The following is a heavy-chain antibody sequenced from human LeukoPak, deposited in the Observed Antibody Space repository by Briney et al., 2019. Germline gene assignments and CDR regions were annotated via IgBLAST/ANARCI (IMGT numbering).Heavy chain of an antibody. CDR3: ARDSSGYQYNWFDP. CDR2: INGGGGNT. D-gene: IGHD3-22*01. J-gene: IGHJ5*02. CDR1: GFMFNSYV. Sequence: GGSLRLSCAASGFMFNSYVMSWVRQAPGKGLEWVSAINGGGGNTYYADSVKGRFTISRDNSKNMVYLQMNSLRAEDTAVYYCARDSSGYQYNWFDPWGQGTLVTVSS. V-gene: IGHV3-23*01.